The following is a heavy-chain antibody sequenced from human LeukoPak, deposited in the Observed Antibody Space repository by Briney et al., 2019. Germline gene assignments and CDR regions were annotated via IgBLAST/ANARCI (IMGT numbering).Heavy chain of an antibody. CDR1: GYTLTELS. CDR3: ATVTPSVTTLSYLY. V-gene: IGHV1-24*01. J-gene: IGHJ4*02. D-gene: IGHD4-17*01. Sequence: ASVKVSCKVSGYTLTELSMHWVRQAPGKGLEWMGGFDPEDGETIYAQKFQGRVTMTEDTSTDTAYMELSSLRSEDTAVYYCATVTPSVTTLSYLYWGQGTLVTVSS. CDR2: FDPEDGET.